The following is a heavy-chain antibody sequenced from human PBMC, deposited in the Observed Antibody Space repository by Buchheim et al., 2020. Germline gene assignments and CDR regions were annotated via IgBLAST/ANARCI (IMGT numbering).Heavy chain of an antibody. CDR3: ARDSSETGTTLYDYVWGSYRYTASIFDY. Sequence: QVQLVQSGAEVKKPGASVKVSCKASGYTFTSYGISWVRQAPGQGLEWMGWISAYNGNTNYAQKLQGRVTMTTDTSTSTAYMELRSLRSDDTAVYYCARDSSETGTTLYDYVWGSYRYTASIFDYWGQGTL. D-gene: IGHD3-16*02. CDR1: GYTFTSYG. CDR2: ISAYNGNT. V-gene: IGHV1-18*01. J-gene: IGHJ4*02.